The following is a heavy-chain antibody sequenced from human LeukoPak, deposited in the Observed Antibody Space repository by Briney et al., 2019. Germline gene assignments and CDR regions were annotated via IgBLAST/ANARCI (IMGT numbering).Heavy chain of an antibody. Sequence: ASVKVSCKASGYTFTSYYMHWVRQAPGQGLEWMGWISAYNGNTNYAQKFQGRVTMTTDTSTSTAYMELRSLRSDDTAVYYCARGHCSSTSCYRGVDYWGQGTLVTVSS. J-gene: IGHJ4*02. CDR2: ISAYNGNT. CDR1: GYTFTSYY. V-gene: IGHV1-18*04. CDR3: ARGHCSSTSCYRGVDY. D-gene: IGHD2-2*01.